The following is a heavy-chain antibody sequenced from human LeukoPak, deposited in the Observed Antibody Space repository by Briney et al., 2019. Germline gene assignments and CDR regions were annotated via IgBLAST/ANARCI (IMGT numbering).Heavy chain of an antibody. Sequence: GGSLRLSCAASGFTFSSYEMNWVRQAPGKGLEWVSYISSSGSTIYYADSVKGRFTISRDNAKNSLYLQMNSLRAEDTAVYYCARDWPGSYPAWGQGTLVTVSS. V-gene: IGHV3-48*03. CDR2: ISSSGSTI. D-gene: IGHD1-26*01. CDR3: ARDWPGSYPA. CDR1: GFTFSSYE. J-gene: IGHJ5*02.